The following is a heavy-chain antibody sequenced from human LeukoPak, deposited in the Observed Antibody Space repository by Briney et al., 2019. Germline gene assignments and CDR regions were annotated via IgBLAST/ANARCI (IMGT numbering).Heavy chain of an antibody. CDR1: GFTFSSYA. CDR3: ARDMHSSGWNLSPIDY. Sequence: SGGSLRLSCAASGFTFSSYAMSWVRQAPEKGLEWVSAISGSGGSTYYADSVKGRFTISRDNSKNTLFLQMNSLRAEDTAVYYCARDMHSSGWNLSPIDYWGQGTLVTVSS. CDR2: ISGSGGST. J-gene: IGHJ4*02. V-gene: IGHV3-23*01. D-gene: IGHD6-19*01.